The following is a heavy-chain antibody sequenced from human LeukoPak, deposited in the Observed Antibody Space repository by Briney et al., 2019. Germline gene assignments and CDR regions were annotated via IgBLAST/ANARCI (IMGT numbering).Heavy chain of an antibody. CDR3: AKEVAPGSGYCSGGSCRH. V-gene: IGHV3-23*01. D-gene: IGHD2-15*01. CDR2: ISGSGGST. CDR1: GFTFSSYA. Sequence: GGSLRLSCAASGFTFSSYAMSWVRQALGKGLEWVSAISGSGGSTYYADSVKGRFTISRDNSKNTLYLQMNSLRAEDTAVYYCAKEVAPGSGYCSGGSCRHWGQGTLVTVSS. J-gene: IGHJ4*02.